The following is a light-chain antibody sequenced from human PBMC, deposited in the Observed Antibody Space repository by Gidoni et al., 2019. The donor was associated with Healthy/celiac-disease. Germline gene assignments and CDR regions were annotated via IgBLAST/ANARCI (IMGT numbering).Light chain of an antibody. V-gene: IGLV3-9*01. CDR1: NIGSKN. CDR3: QVWDSSTAGV. J-gene: IGLJ2*01. CDR2: RDG. Sequence: SYELTQPLSVSVARGQTARITCGGNNIGSKNVHWYQQKPGQALVLVIYRDGTRPSGIPERFSGSNSGNTATLTISRAQAGDEADYYCQVWDSSTAGVFGGGTKLTV.